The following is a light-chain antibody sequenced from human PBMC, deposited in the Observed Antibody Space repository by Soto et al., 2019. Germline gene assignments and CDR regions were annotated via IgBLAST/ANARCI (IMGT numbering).Light chain of an antibody. CDR3: QPRSNWPRT. J-gene: IGKJ5*01. Sequence: EIVTTQSPATLSVSPGERATLSCRASQGIGGTLAWYQQKPGQAPRLLIYDTSTRATGVPARFSGSRSGTEFTLTISGLQSEGFASYYCQPRSNWPRTFGGGTRLEIK. V-gene: IGKV3-15*01. CDR1: QGIGGT. CDR2: DTS.